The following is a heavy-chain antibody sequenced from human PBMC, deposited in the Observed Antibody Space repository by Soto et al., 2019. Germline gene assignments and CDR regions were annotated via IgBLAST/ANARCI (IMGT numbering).Heavy chain of an antibody. CDR3: ARISCKGGSCYFDFDH. V-gene: IGHV1-46*02. CDR2: INPSGEHT. D-gene: IGHD2-15*01. CDR1: GYSFKDHY. J-gene: IGHJ4*02. Sequence: ASVKVSCKASGYSFKDHYMHWVRQAPGRGLEWVGIINPSGEHTNYAQQFRGRVAMTRDTSTSTAYMGLRSLRSEDTAVYFCARISCKGGSCYFDFDHWGQGTLVTVSS.